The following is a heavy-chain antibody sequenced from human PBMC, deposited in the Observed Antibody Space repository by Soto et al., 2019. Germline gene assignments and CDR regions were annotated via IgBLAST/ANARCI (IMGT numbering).Heavy chain of an antibody. CDR2: ISTSNADT. Sequence: QVQLVQSGPEVKEPGASVRVSCKASGYTFINYNIFWVRQAPGQGLEWMGWISTSNADTNYAQNFQGRVTMTTDTSTSTAYAELRSLRYDDTAVYYCARDITGATGDYWGQGTLVTVSS. D-gene: IGHD1-26*01. V-gene: IGHV1-18*01. CDR1: GYTFINYN. J-gene: IGHJ4*02. CDR3: ARDITGATGDY.